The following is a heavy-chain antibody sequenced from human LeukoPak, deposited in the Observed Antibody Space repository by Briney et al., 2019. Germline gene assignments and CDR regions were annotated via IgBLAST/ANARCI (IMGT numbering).Heavy chain of an antibody. V-gene: IGHV1-2*02. D-gene: IGHD1-26*01. CDR3: ARVSATKWELYDY. CDR1: GYTFTGYY. CDR2: INPNSGGT. J-gene: IGHJ4*02. Sequence: ASVKVSCKASGYTFTGYYMHWVRQAPGQGLEWMGWINPNSGGTNYAQKFQGRVTMTRDTSISTAYMELSRLRSDDTAVYYCARVSATKWELYDYWGQETLVTVSS.